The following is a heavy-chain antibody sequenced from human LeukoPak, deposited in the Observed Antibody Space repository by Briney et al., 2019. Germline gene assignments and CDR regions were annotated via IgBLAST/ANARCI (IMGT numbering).Heavy chain of an antibody. Sequence: SQTLSLTCAISGDSVSSNSVAWNWIRQSPSRGLEWLGRTYFKSKWYNTYAVSVKSRITINPDTSKNQFSLHLNSVTPEDTAVYYCAREITSGYLDYWGQGTLVTVSS. J-gene: IGHJ4*02. CDR3: AREITSGYLDY. V-gene: IGHV6-1*01. D-gene: IGHD1-26*01. CDR2: TYFKSKWYN. CDR1: GDSVSSNSVA.